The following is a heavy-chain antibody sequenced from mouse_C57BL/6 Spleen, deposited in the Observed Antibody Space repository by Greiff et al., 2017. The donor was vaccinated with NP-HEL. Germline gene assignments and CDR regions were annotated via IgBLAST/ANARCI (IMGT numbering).Heavy chain of an antibody. CDR2: INPNNGGT. Sequence: EVQLVESGPELVKPGASVKIPCKASGYTFTDYNMDWVKQSHGKSLEWIGDINPNNGGTIYNQKFKGKATLTVDKSSSTAYMELRSLTSEDTAVYYCARYDYDGAYAMDYWGQGTSVTVSS. V-gene: IGHV1-18*01. J-gene: IGHJ4*01. CDR3: ARYDYDGAYAMDY. D-gene: IGHD2-4*01. CDR1: GYTFTDYN.